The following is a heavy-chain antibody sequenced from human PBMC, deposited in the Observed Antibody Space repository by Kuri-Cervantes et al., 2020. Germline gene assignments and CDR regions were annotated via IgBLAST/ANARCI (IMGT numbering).Heavy chain of an antibody. J-gene: IGHJ6*02. CDR3: ARVCPAYSSGWYIYYYYGMDV. Sequence: GESLKISCKASGYTFTGYYMHWVRQAPGQGLEWMGWISAYNGNTNYAQKLQGRVTMTTDTSTSTAYMELRSLRSDDTAVYYCARVCPAYSSGWYIYYYYGMDVWGQGTTVTDSS. CDR1: GYTFTGYY. D-gene: IGHD6-19*01. CDR2: ISAYNGNT. V-gene: IGHV1-18*04.